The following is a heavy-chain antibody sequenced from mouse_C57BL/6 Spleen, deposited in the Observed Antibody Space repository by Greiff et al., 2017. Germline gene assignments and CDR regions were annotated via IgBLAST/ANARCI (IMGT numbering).Heavy chain of an antibody. J-gene: IGHJ2*01. CDR3: ARYYSNYPYYFDY. CDR2: IYPGDGDT. Sequence: LVESGAELVKPGASVKISCKASGYAFSSYWMNWVKQRPGKGLEWIGQIYPGDGDTNYNGKFKGKATLTADKSSSTAYMQLSSLTSEDSAVYFCARYYSNYPYYFDYWGQGTTLTVSS. CDR1: GYAFSSYW. D-gene: IGHD2-5*01. V-gene: IGHV1-80*01.